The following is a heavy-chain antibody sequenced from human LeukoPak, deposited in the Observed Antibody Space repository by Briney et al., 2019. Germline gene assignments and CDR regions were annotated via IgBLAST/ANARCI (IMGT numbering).Heavy chain of an antibody. CDR3: AKDRTSGSYDDAFDI. V-gene: IGHV3-30*18. CDR1: GFTFSSYG. CDR2: ISYYGSNK. D-gene: IGHD1-26*01. J-gene: IGHJ3*02. Sequence: GGSLRLSCAASGFTFSSYGMHWVRQAPGKGLEWVAVISYYGSNKYYADSVKSRFTISRDNSKNTLYLQMNSLRAEDTAVYYCAKDRTSGSYDDAFDIWGQGTMVTVSS.